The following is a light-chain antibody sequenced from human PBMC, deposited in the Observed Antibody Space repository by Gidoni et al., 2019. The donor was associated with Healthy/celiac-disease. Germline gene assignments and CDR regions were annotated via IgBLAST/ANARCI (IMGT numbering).Light chain of an antibody. Sequence: DIVMTQSPDSLAVSLGARATINCKSSQSLLYRSNNKNYLAWYQQKPGQPPKLLIYWASTRESGVPDRFSGSGSGTDFTLTISSLQAEDVAVYYCQQDYSTPPTFGPGTKVDIK. CDR3: QQDYSTPPT. CDR1: QSLLYRSNNKNY. CDR2: WAS. V-gene: IGKV4-1*01. J-gene: IGKJ3*01.